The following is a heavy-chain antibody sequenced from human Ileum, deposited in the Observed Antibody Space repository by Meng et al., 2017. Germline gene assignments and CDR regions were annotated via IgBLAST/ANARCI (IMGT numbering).Heavy chain of an antibody. Sequence: QVQLQESGPGLAKPSENLSLTCTVSGASISSYYWTWIRQPPGKGLDWIGYIHYSGSTNYNPSLKSRITMSVDTSKNQVSLKLSSVTAADTAIYYCAAFCSGGSCPGYWGQGTLVTVSS. D-gene: IGHD2-15*01. CDR2: IHYSGST. V-gene: IGHV4-59*01. J-gene: IGHJ4*02. CDR1: GASISSYY. CDR3: AAFCSGGSCPGY.